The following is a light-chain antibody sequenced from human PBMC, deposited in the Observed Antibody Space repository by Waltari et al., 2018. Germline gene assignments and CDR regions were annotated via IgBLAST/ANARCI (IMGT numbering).Light chain of an antibody. CDR3: AAWDVSLKGV. CDR1: SSTIGSNP. V-gene: IGLV1-44*01. CDR2: SNN. J-gene: IGLJ2*01. Sequence: QSVLTQPPSASGTPGPRVTTPCSGSSSTIGSNPVNWYQQLPGMAPKLIIYSNNQRPSGVPDRFSGSKSGTSASLAISGLQSDDEADYYCAAWDVSLKGVFGGGTKVTVL.